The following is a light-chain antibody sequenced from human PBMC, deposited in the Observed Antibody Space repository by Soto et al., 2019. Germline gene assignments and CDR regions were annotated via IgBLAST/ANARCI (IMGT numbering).Light chain of an antibody. CDR3: QQYGTWPPNLLT. CDR1: QSISSS. CDR2: GAS. Sequence: EIVMTQSPVTLSVSPGEGATLSCRASQSISSSLAWYQQKPGQPPKLLIFGASTTATGIPARFSGSGSGTECTLTTTRLQAEDSAIYYCQQYGTWPPNLLTFGGGTKVEI. V-gene: IGKV3-15*01. J-gene: IGKJ4*01.